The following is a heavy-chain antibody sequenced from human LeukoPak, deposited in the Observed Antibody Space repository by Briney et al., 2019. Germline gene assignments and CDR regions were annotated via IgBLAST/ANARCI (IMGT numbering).Heavy chain of an antibody. CDR3: ASAQLAHY. J-gene: IGHJ4*02. D-gene: IGHD6-6*01. CDR1: GGSFSGYY. Sequence: PSETLSLTCAVYGGSFSGYYWSWIRQPPGKGLEWIGEINHSGSTNYNPSLKSRVTISVDTSKNQFSLKLSSVTAADTAVYYCASAQLAHYWGQGTLVTVSS. V-gene: IGHV4-34*01. CDR2: INHSGST.